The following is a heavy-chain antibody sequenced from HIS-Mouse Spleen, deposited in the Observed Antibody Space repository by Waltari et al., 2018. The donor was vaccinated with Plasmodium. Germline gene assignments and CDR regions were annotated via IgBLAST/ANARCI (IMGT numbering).Heavy chain of an antibody. CDR1: GGSFSGSY. CDR2: SNHSGRT. J-gene: IGHJ2*01. D-gene: IGHD3-10*01. Sequence: QVQLQQWGAGLLKPSETLSLTCAVYGGSFSGSYWSWIRQPPGKGLDWIWESNHSGRTNYNAALKRRDTMSVDASKNQFSLKLGSVTAADTAVYYCARGRVLGTSSGYFDLWGRGTLVTVSS. V-gene: IGHV4-34*01. CDR3: ARGRVLGTSSGYFDL.